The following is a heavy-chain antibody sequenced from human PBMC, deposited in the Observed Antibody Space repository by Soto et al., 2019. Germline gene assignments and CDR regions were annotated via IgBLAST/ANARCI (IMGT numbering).Heavy chain of an antibody. J-gene: IGHJ4*02. CDR3: AKDSSRITMIVVVTIDY. D-gene: IGHD3-22*01. CDR1: GFTFSSYA. CDR2: ISGSGGST. Sequence: QLVQSGPEVKKPGTSVKVSCKASGFTFSSYAMSWVRQAPGKGLEWVSAISGSGGSTYYADSVKGRFTISRDNSKNTLYLQMNSLRAEDTAVYYCAKDSSRITMIVVVTIDYWGQGTLVTVSS. V-gene: IGHV3-23*04.